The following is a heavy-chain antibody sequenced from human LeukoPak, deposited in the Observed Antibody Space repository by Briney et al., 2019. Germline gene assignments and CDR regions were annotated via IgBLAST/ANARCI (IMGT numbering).Heavy chain of an antibody. CDR3: ARDADLGYCSGGSCYYTLNNWFDP. J-gene: IGHJ5*02. V-gene: IGHV1-2*02. D-gene: IGHD2-15*01. CDR2: INPNSGGT. Sequence: ASVTVSFTASGYTFTGYYIHWVRQAPGQGLEWMGWINPNSGGTNYAQKFQGRVTMTRDTSISTAYMELSRLRSDDTAVYYCARDADLGYCSGGSCYYTLNNWFDPWGQGTLVTVSS. CDR1: GYTFTGYY.